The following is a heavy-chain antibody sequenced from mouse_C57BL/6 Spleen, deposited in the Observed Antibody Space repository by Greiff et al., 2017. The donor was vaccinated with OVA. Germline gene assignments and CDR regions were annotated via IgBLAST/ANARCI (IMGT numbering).Heavy chain of an antibody. Sequence: VQRVESGPGLVAPSQSLSITCPVSGFSLTSYAISWVRQPPGKGLEWLGVIWTGGGTNYNSALKSRLSISKDNSKSQVFLKMNSLQTDDTARYYCANYDYDRGYAMDYWGQGTSVTVPS. CDR2: IWTGGGT. J-gene: IGHJ4*01. D-gene: IGHD2-4*01. CDR1: GFSLTSYA. V-gene: IGHV2-9-1*01. CDR3: ANYDYDRGYAMDY.